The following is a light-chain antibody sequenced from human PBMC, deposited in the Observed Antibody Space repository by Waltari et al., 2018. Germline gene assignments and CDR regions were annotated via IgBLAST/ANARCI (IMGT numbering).Light chain of an antibody. Sequence: DIQMTQSPSTLSASIGDRVTITCRASQGLSNWLAWDQQKPGKAPKLLIYGASSLESGVPSRFSGSGSGTEFTLTISSLQPDDFATYYCQQYNTYSRTFGQGTTVEVK. CDR1: QGLSNW. V-gene: IGKV1-5*01. CDR2: GAS. CDR3: QQYNTYSRT. J-gene: IGKJ1*01.